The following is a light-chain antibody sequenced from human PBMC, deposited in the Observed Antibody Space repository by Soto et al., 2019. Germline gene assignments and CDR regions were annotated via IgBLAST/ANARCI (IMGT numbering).Light chain of an antibody. CDR1: SSNIGTNY. CDR2: SNN. Sequence: QPVLTQPPSASGTPGQRVTISCSGSSSNIGTNYVYWYQQVPGTAPKLLIYSNNQRPSGVPDRFSGSKSGTSASLAIRGPRSEDEADYYCATWDDSLRGRVFGGGTKVTVL. V-gene: IGLV1-47*02. CDR3: ATWDDSLRGRV. J-gene: IGLJ3*02.